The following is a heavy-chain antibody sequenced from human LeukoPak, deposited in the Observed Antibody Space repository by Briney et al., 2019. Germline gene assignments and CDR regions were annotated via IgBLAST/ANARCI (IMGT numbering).Heavy chain of an antibody. J-gene: IGHJ4*02. CDR1: GFTFDDYG. Sequence: GGSLRLSCAASGFTFDDYGMSWVRQAPGKGLEWVSGINWNGGSTGYADSVKGRFTISRDNAKNSLYLQMNSLRAEDTAVYYCAKLKVVGATGGTFDYWGQGTLVTVSS. CDR3: AKLKVVGATGGTFDY. CDR2: INWNGGST. D-gene: IGHD1-26*01. V-gene: IGHV3-20*04.